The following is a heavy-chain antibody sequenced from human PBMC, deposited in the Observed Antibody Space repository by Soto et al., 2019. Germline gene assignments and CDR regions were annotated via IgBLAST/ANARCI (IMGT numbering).Heavy chain of an antibody. CDR3: AKPPLAVDGYNSLDYFDY. CDR2: ISYDGSNK. J-gene: IGHJ4*02. Sequence: GGSLRLSCAASGFTFSSYGMHWVRQAPGKGLEWVAVISYDGSNKYYADSVKGRFTISRDNSKNTLYLQMNSLRAEDTAVYYCAKPPLAVDGYNSLDYFDYWGQGTLVTVSS. V-gene: IGHV3-30*18. CDR1: GFTFSSYG. D-gene: IGHD5-12*01.